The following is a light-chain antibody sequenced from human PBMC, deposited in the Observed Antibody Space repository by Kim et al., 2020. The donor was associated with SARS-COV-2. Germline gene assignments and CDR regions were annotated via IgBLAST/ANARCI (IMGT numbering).Light chain of an antibody. Sequence: VATGQTASITYTGDKLGNNYVSWYQHNPGHSPVLVISHDNKRPSGIRERFTGSNFGNTATLTISGTHAMDEADYYCQTWDSSTALFGTGTKVTVL. J-gene: IGLJ1*01. CDR2: HDN. CDR3: QTWDSSTAL. CDR1: KLGNNY. V-gene: IGLV3-1*01.